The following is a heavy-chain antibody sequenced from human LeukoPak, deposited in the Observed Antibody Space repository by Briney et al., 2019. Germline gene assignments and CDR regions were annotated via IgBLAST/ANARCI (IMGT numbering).Heavy chain of an antibody. D-gene: IGHD3-10*01. Sequence: SVKVSCKASGGTFSSYAISWVRQAPGQGLEWMGGIIPIFGTANYAQKFQGRVTITADKSTSTAYMELSSLRSEDTAVYYCASREYYYGSGSYYGWFDPWGQGTLVTVSS. CDR3: ASREYYYGSGSYYGWFDP. V-gene: IGHV1-69*06. J-gene: IGHJ5*02. CDR2: IIPIFGTA. CDR1: GGTFSSYA.